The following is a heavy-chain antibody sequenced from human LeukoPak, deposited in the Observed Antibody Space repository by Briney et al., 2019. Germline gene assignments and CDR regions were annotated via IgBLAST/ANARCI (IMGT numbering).Heavy chain of an antibody. V-gene: IGHV4-34*01. CDR3: ARGTREIAAVGYYFGY. D-gene: IGHD6-13*01. Sequence: PSETLSLTCAVYGGSFSGYYWSWIRQPPGKGLEWIGEINHSGSTNYNPSLKSRVTISVDTSKNQFSLKLSSVTAADTAVYYCARGTREIAAVGYYFGYWGQGTLVTVSS. CDR1: GGSFSGYY. CDR2: INHSGST. J-gene: IGHJ4*02.